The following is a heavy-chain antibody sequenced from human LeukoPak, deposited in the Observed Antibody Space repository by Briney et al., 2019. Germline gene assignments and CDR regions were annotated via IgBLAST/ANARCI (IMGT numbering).Heavy chain of an antibody. V-gene: IGHV1-3*01. Sequence: KFQGRVTITRDTSASTAYMELSSLRSEDTAVYYCARAGGHSVTYYDSSGYEYWGQGTLVTVSS. D-gene: IGHD3-22*01. CDR3: ARAGGHSVTYYDSSGYEY. J-gene: IGHJ4*02.